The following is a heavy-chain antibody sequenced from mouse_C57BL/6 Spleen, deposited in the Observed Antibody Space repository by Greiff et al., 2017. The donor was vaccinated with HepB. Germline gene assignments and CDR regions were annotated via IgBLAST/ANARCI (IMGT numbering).Heavy chain of an antibody. CDR1: GYTFTDYN. CDR2: INPNNGGT. Sequence: EVKLQQSGPELVKPGASVKIPCKASGYTFTDYNMDWVKQSHGKSLEWIGDINPNNGGTIYNQKFKGKATLTVDKSSSTAYMELRSLTSEDTAVYYCARRDYSVATDYYAMDYWGQGTSVTVSS. CDR3: ARRDYSVATDYYAMDY. D-gene: IGHD1-1*01. J-gene: IGHJ4*01. V-gene: IGHV1-18*01.